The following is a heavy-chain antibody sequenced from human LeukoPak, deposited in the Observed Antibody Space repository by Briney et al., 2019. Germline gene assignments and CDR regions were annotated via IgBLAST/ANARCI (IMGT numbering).Heavy chain of an antibody. J-gene: IGHJ6*02. CDR1: GFTFSSYW. CDR3: ARNHSYYGMDV. Sequence: GGCLRLSWAASGFTFSSYWMPWVRQAPGKGLVWVSHINGDGSSTSYADSVKGRFTISRDNAKNTLYLQMSSLRAEDTAVYYCARNHSYYGMDVWGQGTTVTVSS. CDR2: INGDGSST. V-gene: IGHV3-74*01.